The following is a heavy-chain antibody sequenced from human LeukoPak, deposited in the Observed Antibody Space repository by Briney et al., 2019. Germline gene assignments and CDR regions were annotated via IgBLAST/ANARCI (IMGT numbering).Heavy chain of an antibody. CDR2: ISPSSGGT. CDR1: GYDFTSHG. D-gene: IGHD6-13*01. J-gene: IGHJ4*02. CDR3: AIPGIAAAGYFGY. Sequence: ASVKVSCKTSGYDFTSHGIFWVRQAPGQGLEWMGRISPSSGGTNYAQKFQGWVTMTRDTSISTAYMELSRLRSDDTAVYYCAIPGIAAAGYFGYWGQGTLVTVSS. V-gene: IGHV1-2*04.